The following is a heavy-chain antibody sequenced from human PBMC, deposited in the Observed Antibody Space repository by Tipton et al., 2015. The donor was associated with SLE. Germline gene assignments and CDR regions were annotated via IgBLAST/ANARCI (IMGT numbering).Heavy chain of an antibody. D-gene: IGHD2/OR15-2a*01. CDR3: ARLIRGSFYFIP. V-gene: IGHV4-59*11. CDR2: IYYTGAT. CDR1: GYSISRHH. J-gene: IGHJ5*02. Sequence: GLVKPSETLYLTCTASGYSISRHHWGWVRRPPGKGLEWIGPIYYTGATNYNRSLRSRVTITIDTSKNQFSLKLSSVTAADTAVYYCARLIRGSFYFIPGGPGPLVTVS.